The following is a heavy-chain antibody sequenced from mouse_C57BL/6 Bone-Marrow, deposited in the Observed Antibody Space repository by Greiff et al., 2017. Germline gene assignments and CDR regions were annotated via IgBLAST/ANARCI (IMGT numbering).Heavy chain of an antibody. Sequence: EVHLVESGGGLVQPGESLKLSCESNEYEFPSHDMSWVRKTPEKRLELVAAINSDGGSTYYPDTMERRFIISRDNTKKTLYLQKSSLRSEDTDLYDCARKGAVGGGFAYWGQGTLVTVSA. V-gene: IGHV5-2*01. CDR3: ARKGAVGGGFAY. CDR1: EYEFPSHD. J-gene: IGHJ3*01. CDR2: INSDGGST. D-gene: IGHD1-1*01.